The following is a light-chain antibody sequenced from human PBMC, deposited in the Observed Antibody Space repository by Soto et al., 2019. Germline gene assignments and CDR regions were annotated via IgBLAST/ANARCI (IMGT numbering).Light chain of an antibody. CDR1: SSGIGASNY. Sequence: QSVLAQPASVSGSPGQSITLSCTGSSSGIGASNYVSWYQQHPGKAPKLLIYEVSNRPSGVSDRFFGSKSGNTASLTISGLQAEDEALYYCSSSTTGSLYVFGTGTKLTVL. CDR2: EVS. V-gene: IGLV2-14*01. J-gene: IGLJ1*01. CDR3: SSSTTGSLYV.